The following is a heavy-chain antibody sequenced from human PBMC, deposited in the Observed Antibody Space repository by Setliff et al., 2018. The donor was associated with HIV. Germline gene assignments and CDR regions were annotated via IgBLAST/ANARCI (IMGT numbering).Heavy chain of an antibody. D-gene: IGHD3-22*01. Sequence: ASVKVSCKASGYTFTGYYMYWVRQAPGQGLEWMGWINPNSGGTNYAQKFQGRVTMTRDTSIGTAYMELSRLRSDDTAVYYCAMAYYYDSSGYRNDAFDIWGQGTMVTVSS. V-gene: IGHV1-2*02. CDR1: GYTFTGYY. CDR3: AMAYYYDSSGYRNDAFDI. CDR2: INPNSGGT. J-gene: IGHJ3*02.